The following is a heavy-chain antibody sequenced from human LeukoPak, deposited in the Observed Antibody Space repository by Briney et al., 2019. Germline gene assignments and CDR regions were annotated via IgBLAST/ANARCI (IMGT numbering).Heavy chain of an antibody. J-gene: IGHJ6*03. Sequence: SSVKVSCEASGGTFSSYAISWVRQAPGQGLEWVGRIIPIFGTANYAQKFQGRVTITTDESTSTAYMELSSLRSEDTAVYYCARDSRSGYSSSWYPNYYYYYYMDVWGKGTTVTVSS. CDR3: ARDSRSGYSSSWYPNYYYYYYMDV. D-gene: IGHD6-13*01. V-gene: IGHV1-69*05. CDR1: GGTFSSYA. CDR2: IIPIFGTA.